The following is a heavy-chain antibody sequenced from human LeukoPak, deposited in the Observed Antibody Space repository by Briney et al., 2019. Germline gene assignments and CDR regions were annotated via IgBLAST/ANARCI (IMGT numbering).Heavy chain of an antibody. D-gene: IGHD3-22*01. CDR2: ISYDGNNN. J-gene: IGHJ6*03. CDR1: GFTFSGYA. CDR3: ARDPAIGQPAYYSYYMDV. V-gene: IGHV3-30*01. Sequence: GGSLRLSCAASGFTFSGYAMQWVRQAPGKGLEWVAVISYDGNNNYYADSVKGRFTISRDNSKNTLYLQMNSLRGEDTAVYYCARDPAIGQPAYYSYYMDVWGKGTTVTVSS.